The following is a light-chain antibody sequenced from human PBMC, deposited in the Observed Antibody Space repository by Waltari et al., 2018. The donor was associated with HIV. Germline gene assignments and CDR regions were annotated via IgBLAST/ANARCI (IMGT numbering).Light chain of an antibody. V-gene: IGLV2-14*01. CDR1: SSDVGCYNS. Sequence: QSALTQPASVSGSPGQSIPISCTGTSSDVGCYNSVSWYQQHPGKAPKLMIYEVSNRPSGVSNRFSGAKSGNTASLTISGLQAEDEADYYCSSYTSSSTPVVFGGGTKLTVL. CDR2: EVS. J-gene: IGLJ2*01. CDR3: SSYTSSSTPVV.